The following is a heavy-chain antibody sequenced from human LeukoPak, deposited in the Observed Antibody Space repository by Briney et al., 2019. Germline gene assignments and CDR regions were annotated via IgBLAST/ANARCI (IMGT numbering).Heavy chain of an antibody. CDR1: GFTFSSYG. D-gene: IGHD5-24*01. J-gene: IGHJ4*02. CDR3: AKEPRHGYSKDY. CDR2: ISYDGSTK. V-gene: IGHV3-30*18. Sequence: GRSLRLSCAASGFTFSSYGMHWVRQAPGKGLEWVAVISYDGSTKFYADSVKGRFTISKDNSKNTLYLQMNSLRAEDTAVYYCAKEPRHGYSKDYWGQGTLVTVSS.